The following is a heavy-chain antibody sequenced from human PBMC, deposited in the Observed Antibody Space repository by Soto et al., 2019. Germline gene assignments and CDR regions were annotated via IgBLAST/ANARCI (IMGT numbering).Heavy chain of an antibody. CDR3: AGHCSGGSCYSYDDAFDI. CDR1: GFTFSSYG. CDR2: TSYDGSNK. Sequence: GGSLRLSCAASGFTFSSYGMHWVRQAPGKGLEWVAVTSYDGSNKYYADSVKGRFTISRDNSKNTLYLQMNSLRAEDTAVYDCAGHCSGGSCYSYDDAFDIWGQGTMVTVSS. D-gene: IGHD2-15*01. J-gene: IGHJ3*02. V-gene: IGHV3-30*03.